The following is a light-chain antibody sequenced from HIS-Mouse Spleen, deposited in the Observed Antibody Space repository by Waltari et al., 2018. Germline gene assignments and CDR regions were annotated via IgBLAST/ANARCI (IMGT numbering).Light chain of an antibody. V-gene: IGLV3-10*01. J-gene: IGLJ2*01. CDR2: EDS. Sequence: SYELTQPPSVSVSPGQTARITCSGDALPKKYAYWYQQKSGQAPVLVIYEDSKRPSGMPERVSCSRAGTMATLTISGAQVEDEADYYCYSTDSSGNHRVFGGGTKLTVL. CDR3: YSTDSSGNHRV. CDR1: ALPKKY.